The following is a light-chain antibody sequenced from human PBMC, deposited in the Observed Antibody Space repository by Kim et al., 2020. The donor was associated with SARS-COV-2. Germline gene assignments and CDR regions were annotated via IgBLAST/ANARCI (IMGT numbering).Light chain of an antibody. V-gene: IGLV3-21*01. Sequence: PGKTARITVGGKNVGSKSVHWYRQKPGQAPVLLIYYDGDRPSGIPERFSGSNSGNTATLTISRVAAGDEADYYCQVWDGGSDHVWVFGGGTQLTVL. J-gene: IGLJ3*02. CDR1: NVGSKS. CDR3: QVWDGGSDHVWV. CDR2: YDG.